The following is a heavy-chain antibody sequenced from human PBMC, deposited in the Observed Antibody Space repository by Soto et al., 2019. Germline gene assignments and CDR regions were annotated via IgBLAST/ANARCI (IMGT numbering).Heavy chain of an antibody. CDR2: ISSSSSYI. Sequence: EVQLVESGGGLVKPGGSLRLSCAASGFTFSSYSMNWVRQAPGKGLEWVSSISSSSSYIYYADSVKGRFTISRDNAKNSLYLQMNSLRAEDTAVYYCASDRTTVVTQKVHGFDIWGQGTMVNVSS. CDR1: GFTFSSYS. J-gene: IGHJ3*02. CDR3: ASDRTTVVTQKVHGFDI. V-gene: IGHV3-21*01. D-gene: IGHD4-17*01.